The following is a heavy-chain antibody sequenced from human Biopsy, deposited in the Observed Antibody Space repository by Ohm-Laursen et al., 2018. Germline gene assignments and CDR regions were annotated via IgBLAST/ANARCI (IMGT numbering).Heavy chain of an antibody. CDR3: ALAAFDY. CDR2: INPGGNST. CDR1: GYTFTTYY. D-gene: IGHD2-15*01. Sequence: SVKASCTVSGYTFTTYYIHWVRQAPGQGLEWMVIINPGGNSTAYTQNFQGRVTMTWDTSTTTVYMELSSLRSEDTAVYYCALAAFDYWGQGTQVTVSS. J-gene: IGHJ4*02. V-gene: IGHV1-46*01.